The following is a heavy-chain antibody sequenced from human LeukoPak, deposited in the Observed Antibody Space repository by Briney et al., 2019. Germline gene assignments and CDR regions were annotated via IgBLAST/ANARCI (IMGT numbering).Heavy chain of an antibody. J-gene: IGHJ4*02. Sequence: SETLSLTCTVSGGSISNYYWSWIRQPPGKGLEWIAYIYYSGSTNYNPSLKSRVTISVDTSKNQFSLKLSSVTTADTAVYYCARVSGDILTGYYYFDYWGQGTLVTVSS. V-gene: IGHV4-59*01. D-gene: IGHD3-9*01. CDR3: ARVSGDILTGYYYFDY. CDR1: GGSISNYY. CDR2: IYYSGST.